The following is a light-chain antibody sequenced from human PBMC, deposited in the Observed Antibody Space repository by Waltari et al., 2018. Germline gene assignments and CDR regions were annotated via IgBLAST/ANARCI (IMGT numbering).Light chain of an antibody. CDR3: ATWDDSHNGQGV. Sequence: QSVLTQPPSASGTPGQRVTISCSGSSSNIGSNSVSWYQQVPGTAPKLLIHSNSQRPSGVPDRFSGSKSDTSASLAISGLQSEDEADYYCATWDDSHNGQGVFGGGTKLTVL. CDR1: SSNIGSNS. J-gene: IGLJ2*01. V-gene: IGLV1-44*01. CDR2: SNS.